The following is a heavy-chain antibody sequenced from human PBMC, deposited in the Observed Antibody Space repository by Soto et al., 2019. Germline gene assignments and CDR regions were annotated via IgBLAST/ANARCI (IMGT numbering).Heavy chain of an antibody. D-gene: IGHD1-26*01. CDR2: IYYSGST. CDR3: ARYRPNWLDP. CDR1: GGSISSYY. J-gene: IGHJ5*02. Sequence: PSETLSLTCTVSGGSISSYYWSWIRQPPEKGLEWIGYIYYSGSTNYNPSLKSRVTISVDTSKNQFSLKLSSVTAADTAVYYCARYRPNWLDPWGQGTLVTVSS. V-gene: IGHV4-59*01.